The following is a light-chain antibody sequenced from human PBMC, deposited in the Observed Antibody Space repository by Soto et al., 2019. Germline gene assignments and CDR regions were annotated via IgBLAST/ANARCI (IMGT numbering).Light chain of an antibody. Sequence: EIFMTPSPATLSVSPGESATLSCRASHSVSSNLAWYQPKPGQAPRLLIYGASTRATGIPARFSGSGSVTEFTRTISFLQSEDLALYYGQQYNNWPPLTFGGGTKVE. CDR1: HSVSSN. CDR3: QQYNNWPPLT. CDR2: GAS. V-gene: IGKV3-15*01. J-gene: IGKJ4*01.